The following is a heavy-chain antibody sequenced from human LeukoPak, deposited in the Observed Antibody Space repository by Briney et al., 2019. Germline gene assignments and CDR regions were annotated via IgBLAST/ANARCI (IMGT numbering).Heavy chain of an antibody. CDR3: ARHRKAARPERYYFDY. D-gene: IGHD6-6*01. J-gene: IGHJ4*02. CDR1: GGSFSGYY. V-gene: IGHV4-34*01. CDR2: INHSGST. Sequence: PSETLSLTCAVYGGSFSGYYWSWIRQPPGKGLEWIGEINHSGSTNYNPSLKSRVTISVDTSKNQFSLKLSSAPAADTAVDYCARHRKAARPERYYFDYWGQGTLVPVSS.